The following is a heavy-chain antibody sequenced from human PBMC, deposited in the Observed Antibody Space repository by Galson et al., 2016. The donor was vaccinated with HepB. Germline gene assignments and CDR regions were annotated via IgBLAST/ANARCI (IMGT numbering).Heavy chain of an antibody. CDR3: ARDQWLGIAAAGTVVDY. CDR2: IKEDGNEK. Sequence: SLRLSCAASGFTFSTFWMSWVRQAPGKGLEWVANIKEDGNEKNYVDSMKGRFTISRENAKNSLYLQMNSLRAEDTAVYYCARDQWLGIAAAGTVVDYWGQGTLVTVYS. D-gene: IGHD6-13*01. J-gene: IGHJ4*01. V-gene: IGHV3-7*01. CDR1: GFTFSTFW.